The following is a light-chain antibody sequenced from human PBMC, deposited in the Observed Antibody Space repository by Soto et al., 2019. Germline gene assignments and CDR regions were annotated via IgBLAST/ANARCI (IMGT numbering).Light chain of an antibody. V-gene: IGKV3-20*01. CDR2: GGS. CDR3: QQYGSSPWT. CDR1: QSVSSNH. Sequence: EIVLTQSPGTLSVSPGDRVTLSCRASQSVSSNHLAWYQQKPGQAPRLLIYGGSSRATGIPVRFSGSGSETDVTLTISRLEPEDFAVYYCQQYGSSPWTFGQGTKVDIK. J-gene: IGKJ1*01.